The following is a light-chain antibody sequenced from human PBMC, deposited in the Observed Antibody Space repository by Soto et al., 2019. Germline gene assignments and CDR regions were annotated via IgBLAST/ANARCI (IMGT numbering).Light chain of an antibody. V-gene: IGKV1-5*01. J-gene: IGKJ1*01. CDR2: DAF. CDR1: QSINSW. Sequence: DIQMTQSPSTLSASVGDRVTITCRASQSINSWMAWYQQKPGRAPKLLIYDAFSLESGVPSRFSGSRSGTELTLTISSLQPDDFATYYCQHYNSYSWTFGQGTKVDIK. CDR3: QHYNSYSWT.